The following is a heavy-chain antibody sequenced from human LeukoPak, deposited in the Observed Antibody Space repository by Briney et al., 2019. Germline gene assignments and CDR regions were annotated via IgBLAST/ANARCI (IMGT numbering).Heavy chain of an antibody. D-gene: IGHD6-13*01. CDR2: INPNSGGT. J-gene: IGHJ5*02. Sequence: ASVKVSCKASGYTFTGYYMHWVRQAPGQGLEWMGWINPNSGGTNYAQKFQGRVTMTRDTSISTAYMELSRLRSDDTAVYYCASLSSWYGIPGFDPWGQGTLVTVSS. CDR1: GYTFTGYY. CDR3: ASLSSWYGIPGFDP. V-gene: IGHV1-2*02.